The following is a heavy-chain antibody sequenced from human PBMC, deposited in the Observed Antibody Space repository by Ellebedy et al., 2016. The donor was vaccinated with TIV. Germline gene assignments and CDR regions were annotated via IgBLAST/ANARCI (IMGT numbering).Heavy chain of an antibody. CDR2: ISYDGSNK. Sequence: GESLKISXAASGFTFSSYAMHWVRQAPGKGLEWVAVISYDGSNKYYADSVKGRFTISRDNAKNSLYLQMNSLRAEDTAVYYCARPGDYSLFDYWGQGTLVTVSS. V-gene: IGHV3-30*04. CDR3: ARPGDYSLFDY. D-gene: IGHD4-17*01. J-gene: IGHJ4*02. CDR1: GFTFSSYA.